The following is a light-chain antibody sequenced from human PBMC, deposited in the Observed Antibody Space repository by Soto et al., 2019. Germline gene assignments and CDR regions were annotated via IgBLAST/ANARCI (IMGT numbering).Light chain of an antibody. V-gene: IGKV3-20*01. CDR3: QQYGSSPWT. Sequence: ETVLTQSPGTLSLSPGERATLSCRASQTIRSNYLAWYRQTPGQAPRLLIYGASNRATGIAERLSGSGSGTDFTLSISRMEPEDFALYYCQQYGSSPWTFGQGTKVEIK. CDR2: GAS. J-gene: IGKJ1*01. CDR1: QTIRSNY.